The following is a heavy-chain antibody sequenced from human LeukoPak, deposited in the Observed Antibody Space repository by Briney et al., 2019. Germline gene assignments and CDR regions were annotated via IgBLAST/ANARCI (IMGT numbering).Heavy chain of an antibody. CDR1: GGTFSSYA. CDR3: ARARCSGGSCSRADY. Sequence: SVKVSCKASGGTFSSYAISWVRQAPGQGLEWMGRIIPIFGTANYAQKFQGRVTITTDESTSTAYMELSSLRSEDTAVYYCARARCSGGSCSRADYWGQGTLVTVSS. V-gene: IGHV1-69*05. J-gene: IGHJ4*02. CDR2: IIPIFGTA. D-gene: IGHD2-15*01.